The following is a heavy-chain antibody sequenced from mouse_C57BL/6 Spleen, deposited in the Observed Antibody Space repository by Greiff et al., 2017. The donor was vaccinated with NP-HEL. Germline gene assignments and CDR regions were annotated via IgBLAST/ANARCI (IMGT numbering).Heavy chain of an antibody. J-gene: IGHJ4*01. V-gene: IGHV14-1*01. CDR3: TTGRRIPYAMDY. Sequence: EVQLQQSGAELVRPGASVKLSCTASGFNIKDYYMHWVKQRPEQGLEWIGRIDPEDGDTEYAPKFQGKATMTADTSSNTAYLQLSNLTSEDTAVYYCTTGRRIPYAMDYWGQGTSVTVSS. CDR1: GFNIKDYY. D-gene: IGHD2-12*01. CDR2: IDPEDGDT.